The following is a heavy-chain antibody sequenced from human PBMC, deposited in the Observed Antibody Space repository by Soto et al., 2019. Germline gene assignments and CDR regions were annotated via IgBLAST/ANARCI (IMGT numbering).Heavy chain of an antibody. J-gene: IGHJ4*02. D-gene: IGHD3-16*02. V-gene: IGHV3-21*01. CDR2: ISSSSYI. Sequence: PGGSLRLSCAASGFTFSSYSMNWVSQAPGKGLEWVSSISSSSYIYYADSVKGRFTISRDNAKNSLYLQMNSLRAEDTAVYYCARDGGGAIPFDYWGQGTLVTVSS. CDR1: GFTFSSYS. CDR3: ARDGGGAIPFDY.